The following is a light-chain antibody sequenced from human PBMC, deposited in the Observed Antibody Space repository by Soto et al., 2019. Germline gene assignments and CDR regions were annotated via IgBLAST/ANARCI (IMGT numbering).Light chain of an antibody. CDR3: QQLNSYPFT. CDR1: QGISSY. J-gene: IGKJ4*01. V-gene: IGKV1-9*01. CDR2: AAS. Sequence: DIHMTQSPSTRAASVRNRVTITCRASQGISSYLAWYQQKTGKPPKLLIYAASTLQSGVPSRFRGSGSGTDCTLPISRLQAEDVLTDYCQQLNSYPFTFGGGTKVDIK.